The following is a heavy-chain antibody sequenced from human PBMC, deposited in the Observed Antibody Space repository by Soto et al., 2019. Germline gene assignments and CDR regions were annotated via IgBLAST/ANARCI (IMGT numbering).Heavy chain of an antibody. CDR3: AREGEWLGPFDF. J-gene: IGHJ4*02. CDR1: GDSVSGGSYH. D-gene: IGHD6-19*01. CDR2: MHYTGSS. Sequence: SETLSLTCTVSGDSVSGGSYHWSWIRQPPGKGLEWIGYMHYTGSSSYNPSLKSRVTISVDASRNQFSLKLNSVTAADTAVYYCAREGEWLGPFDFWGQGTVVTVSS. V-gene: IGHV4-61*01.